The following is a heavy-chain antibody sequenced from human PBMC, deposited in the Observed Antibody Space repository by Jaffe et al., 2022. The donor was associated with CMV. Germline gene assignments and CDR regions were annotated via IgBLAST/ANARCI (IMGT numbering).Heavy chain of an antibody. CDR3: ARSTLIQHDFWSGYYTGGYYMDV. J-gene: IGHJ6*03. CDR2: ISAYNGNT. V-gene: IGHV1-18*04. Sequence: QVQLVQSGAEVKKPGASVKVSCKASGYTFTSYGISWVRQAPGQGLEWMGWISAYNGNTNYAQKLQGRVTMTTDTSTSTAYMELRSLRSDDTAVFFCARSTLIQHDFWSGYYTGGYYMDVWGKGTTVTVSS. CDR1: GYTFTSYG. D-gene: IGHD3-3*01.